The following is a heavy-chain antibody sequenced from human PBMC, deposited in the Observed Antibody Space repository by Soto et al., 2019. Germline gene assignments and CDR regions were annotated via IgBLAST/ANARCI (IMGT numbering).Heavy chain of an antibody. CDR1: GXTFSRVS. V-gene: IGHV3-21*01. J-gene: IGHJ4*02. CDR2: ITSASSET. CDR3: ARVDY. Sequence: PXGSLRLSSDASGXTFSRVSMNWVRQVPGKGLEWVASITSASSETWYADSVKGRFIISRDNAQNSMFLKMNTLRPEDSAIYYCARVDYWGPGTQGTVSS.